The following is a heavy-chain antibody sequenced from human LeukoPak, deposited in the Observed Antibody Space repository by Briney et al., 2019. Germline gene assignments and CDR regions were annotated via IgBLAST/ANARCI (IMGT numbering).Heavy chain of an antibody. CDR2: INPNSGDT. J-gene: IGHJ4*02. V-gene: IGHV1-2*06. D-gene: IGHD3-10*01. Sequence: GASVKVSCKASGGTFSRYAISWVRQAPGQGLEWMGRINPNSGDTTYAQKFQGKVTMTRDTSISTAYMELSRLRSDDTAVYYCARDINWDSGQGTLVTVSS. CDR1: GGTFSRYA. CDR3: ARDINWD.